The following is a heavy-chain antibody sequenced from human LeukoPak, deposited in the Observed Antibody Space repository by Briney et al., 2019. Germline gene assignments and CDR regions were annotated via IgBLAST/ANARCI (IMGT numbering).Heavy chain of an antibody. CDR1: GFTFSTFW. CDR2: IKQDGSDK. V-gene: IGHV3-7*01. Sequence: PGGSLRLSCAASGFTFSTFWMTWVRQAPGKGLEWVANIKQDGSDKYYVDSVKGRFTISRDNAKHSLYLQMNSLRAEDTAVYYCARELSSGWYYFDHWGQGTLVTVSS. CDR3: ARELSSGWYYFDH. D-gene: IGHD6-19*01. J-gene: IGHJ4*02.